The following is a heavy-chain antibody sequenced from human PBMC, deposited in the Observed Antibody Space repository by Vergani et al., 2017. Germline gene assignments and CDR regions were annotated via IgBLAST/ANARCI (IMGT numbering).Heavy chain of an antibody. CDR3: ARDGVRCYDTAYNWFDP. V-gene: IGHV3-48*01. J-gene: IGHJ5*02. CDR1: GFTFSSYS. Sequence: EVQLVESGGGLVQPGGSLRLSCAASGFTFSSYSMNWVRQAPWKGLEWVSYISSSSSTIYYAYAVKGRFTISRDNAKNSVYLQMNSLRVEDTAVYYCARDGVRCYDTAYNWFDPWGQGTLVTVSS. D-gene: IGHD3-22*01. CDR2: ISSSSSTI.